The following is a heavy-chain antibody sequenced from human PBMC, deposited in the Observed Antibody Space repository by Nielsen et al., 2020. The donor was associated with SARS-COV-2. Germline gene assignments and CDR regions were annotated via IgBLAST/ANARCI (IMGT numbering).Heavy chain of an antibody. J-gene: IGHJ4*02. CDR2: ISAYNGNT. D-gene: IGHD1-1*01. V-gene: IGHV1-8*02. CDR3: ARYWNDAMGDY. CDR1: GYTFTSYG. Sequence: ASVKVFCKASGYTFTSYGTRWVRQAPGQGLEWMGWISAYNGNTGYAQKFQGRVTMTRNTSISTAYMELSSLRSEDTAVYYCARYWNDAMGDYWGQGTLVTVSS.